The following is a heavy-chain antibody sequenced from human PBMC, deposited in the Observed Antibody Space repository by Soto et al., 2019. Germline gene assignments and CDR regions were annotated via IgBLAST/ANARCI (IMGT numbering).Heavy chain of an antibody. Sequence: ASVKVSSKASGYTFTGYYMHWVRQAPGQGLGWMGWINPNSGGTNYAQKFQGWVTMTRDTSISTAYMELSRLRSDDTAVYYCARDLENCSSTSCYGNWFDPWGQGTLVTVSS. CDR3: ARDLENCSSTSCYGNWFDP. V-gene: IGHV1-2*04. J-gene: IGHJ5*02. D-gene: IGHD2-2*01. CDR1: GYTFTGYY. CDR2: INPNSGGT.